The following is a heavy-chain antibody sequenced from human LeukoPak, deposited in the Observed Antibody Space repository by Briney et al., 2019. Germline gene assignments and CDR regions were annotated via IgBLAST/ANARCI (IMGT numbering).Heavy chain of an antibody. D-gene: IGHD2-2*01. CDR1: GFTFGDYA. J-gene: IGHJ5*02. CDR2: IRSKAYGGTT. Sequence: PGGSLRLSCTASGFTFGDYAMSWVRQAPGKGLEWVGFIRSKAYGGTTEYAASVKGRFTISRDDSKSIAYLQMNSLKTEDTAVYYCTSLYCSSTSCYWFDPWGQGTLVTVSS. V-gene: IGHV3-49*04. CDR3: TSLYCSSTSCYWFDP.